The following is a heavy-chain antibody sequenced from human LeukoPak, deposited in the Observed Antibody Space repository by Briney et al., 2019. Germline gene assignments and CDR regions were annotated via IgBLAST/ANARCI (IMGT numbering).Heavy chain of an antibody. CDR2: LRGNGDA. J-gene: IGHJ4*02. CDR3: AKASWVSTADAVL. Sequence: GGSLTLSCVASGFTFSSYAMSWVRETPARGLEWVSSLRGNGDAFYADSVKGRFTLSRDESRNTVYLQLNKLRVEDTAIYYCAKASWVSTADAVLWGQGTVVTVPS. D-gene: IGHD3-16*01. V-gene: IGHV3-23*01. CDR1: GFTFSSYA.